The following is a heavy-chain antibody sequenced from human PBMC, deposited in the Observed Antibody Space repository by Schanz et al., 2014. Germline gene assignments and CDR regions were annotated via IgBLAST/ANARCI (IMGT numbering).Heavy chain of an antibody. D-gene: IGHD2-21*01. J-gene: IGHJ3*01. CDR3: AKDVSYSFDV. V-gene: IGHV3-48*02. Sequence: EVQLVESGGGLVQPGGSLRLSCVASGFAFSGHNMNWVRQAPGKGLEWLSYIDRSFTSFYVDSVKGRFTTSRDNAKNSLFLEMSSLRDEDTAVYFCAKDVSYSFDVWGQGTMVSVSS. CDR2: IDRSFTS. CDR1: GFAFSGHN.